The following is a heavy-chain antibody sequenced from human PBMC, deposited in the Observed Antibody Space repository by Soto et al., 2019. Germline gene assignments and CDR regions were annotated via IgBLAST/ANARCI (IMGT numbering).Heavy chain of an antibody. V-gene: IGHV1-69*01. CDR1: GVTFSSYA. CDR3: ARGYCGGRSCYGDAAEYFQH. D-gene: IGHD2-15*01. CDR2: IIPIFGTA. Sequence: QVQLVQSGAEVKKPGSSVKVSCKASGVTFSSYAISWVRQAPGQGLEWMGGIIPIFGTANYAQKFQGRVTITADESTSTAYMEISSLRSEDKAVYYCARGYCGGRSCYGDAAEYFQHWGQGTLVAVSA. J-gene: IGHJ1*01.